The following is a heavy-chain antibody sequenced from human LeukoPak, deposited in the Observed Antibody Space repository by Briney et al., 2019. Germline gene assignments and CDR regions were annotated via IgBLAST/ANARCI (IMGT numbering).Heavy chain of an antibody. Sequence: SETLSLTCTVSGGSISSSSYYWGWIRQPPGKGLEWIGSIYYSGSTYYNPSLKSRVTISVDTSKNQFSLKLSSVTAADTAVYYCARLYVYSSGWYDYFDYWGQGTLVTVSS. V-gene: IGHV4-39*01. D-gene: IGHD6-19*01. J-gene: IGHJ4*02. CDR2: IYYSGST. CDR1: GGSISSSSYY. CDR3: ARLYVYSSGWYDYFDY.